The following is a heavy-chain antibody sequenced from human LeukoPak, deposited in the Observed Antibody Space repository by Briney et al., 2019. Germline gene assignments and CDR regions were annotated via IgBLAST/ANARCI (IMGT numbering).Heavy chain of an antibody. V-gene: IGHV3-7*01. J-gene: IGHJ4*02. CDR1: GFTFSNYW. D-gene: IGHD3/OR15-3a*01. CDR3: ARQDYYFEY. CDR2: INQDGSDK. Sequence: GGSLRLSCAASGFTFSNYWMSWVRQAPGKGLEWVANINQDGSDKYYVDYVKGRFTVSRDNAKNSLYLQLNSLKAEDTAVYYCARQDYYFEYWGQGTLVTVSS.